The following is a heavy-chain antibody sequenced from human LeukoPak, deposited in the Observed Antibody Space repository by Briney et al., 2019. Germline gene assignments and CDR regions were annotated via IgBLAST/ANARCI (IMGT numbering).Heavy chain of an antibody. CDR2: IWYDGSNK. CDR3: AKDGASGSYYSDAFDI. Sequence: PGRSLRLSCAASGFTFSSYGMHWVRQAPGKGLEWVAVIWYDGSNKYYADSVKGRFTISRDNSKNTLYLQMNSLRAEDTAVYYCAKDGASGSYYSDAFDIWGQGTMVTVSS. V-gene: IGHV3-33*06. J-gene: IGHJ3*02. D-gene: IGHD1-26*01. CDR1: GFTFSSYG.